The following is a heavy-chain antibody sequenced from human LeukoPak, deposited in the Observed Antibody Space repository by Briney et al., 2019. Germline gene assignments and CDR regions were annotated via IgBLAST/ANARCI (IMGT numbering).Heavy chain of an antibody. Sequence: GGSLRLSCAASGFTFSSYSMNWVRQAPGKGLEWVSSISSRSSYIYYADSVKGRFTISRDNAKNSLYLQMNSLRAEDTAVYYCARGWVSQDYFDYWGQGTLVTVSS. V-gene: IGHV3-21*01. J-gene: IGHJ4*02. CDR2: ISSRSSYI. CDR1: GFTFSSYS. CDR3: ARGWVSQDYFDY. D-gene: IGHD6-13*01.